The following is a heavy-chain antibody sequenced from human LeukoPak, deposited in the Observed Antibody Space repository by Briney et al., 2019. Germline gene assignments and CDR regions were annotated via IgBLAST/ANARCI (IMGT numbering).Heavy chain of an antibody. D-gene: IGHD4-23*01. CDR3: SGGYYHYMDV. CDR2: IKQDGSEK. J-gene: IGHJ6*03. CDR1: GFTFSYW. Sequence: PGGSLRLSCAASGFTFSYWMSWVRQAPGKGLEWVANIKQDGSEKYYVDSVKGRFTISRDNAKNSLYLQMNSLRAEDTALYYCSGGYYHYMDVWGKGTTVTISS. V-gene: IGHV3-7*03.